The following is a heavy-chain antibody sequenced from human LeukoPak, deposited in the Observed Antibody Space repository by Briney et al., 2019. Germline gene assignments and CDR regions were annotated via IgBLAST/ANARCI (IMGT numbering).Heavy chain of an antibody. Sequence: AASVKVSCRASGYTFTSYDINWVRHATGQGLEWMGWMNPNSGNTGYAQKFQGRVTMTRNTSISTAYMELSSLRSEDTAVYYCARVTGLEDAFDIWGQGTMVTVSS. CDR3: ARVTGLEDAFDI. CDR2: MNPNSGNT. J-gene: IGHJ3*02. D-gene: IGHD1-1*01. V-gene: IGHV1-8*01. CDR1: GYTFTSYD.